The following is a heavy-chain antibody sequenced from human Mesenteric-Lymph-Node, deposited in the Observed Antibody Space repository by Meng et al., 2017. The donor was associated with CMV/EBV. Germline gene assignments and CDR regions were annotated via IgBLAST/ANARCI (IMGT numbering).Heavy chain of an antibody. Sequence: SRTVSEFTLIDYYMSWIRQAPRKGLEWLSYISSSGSITHHADSVKGRFTISRDNFKNTVYLQMNSLRPEDTAVYYCAKDRGSWVLGPDYWGQGTLVTVSS. J-gene: IGHJ4*02. V-gene: IGHV3-11*04. CDR1: EFTLIDYY. CDR3: AKDRGSWVLGPDY. D-gene: IGHD2-8*02. CDR2: ISSSGSIT.